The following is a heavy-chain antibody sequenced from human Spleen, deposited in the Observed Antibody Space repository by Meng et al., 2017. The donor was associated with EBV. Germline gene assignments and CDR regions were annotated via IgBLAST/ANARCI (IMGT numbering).Heavy chain of an antibody. CDR2: INTGGDTI. D-gene: IGHD4-17*01. CDR3: ANGDYADF. CDR1: GFIFGDYY. Sequence: QVLLVQSGGGLFKPGGSLILSCEASGFIFGDYYMNGIRQAPGKGLEWVSYINTGGDTIHYADSVKGRFTVSRDNAKNSLFLQMNSLRVEDTAVYFCANGDYADFWGQGTLVTVSS. V-gene: IGHV3-11*01. J-gene: IGHJ4*02.